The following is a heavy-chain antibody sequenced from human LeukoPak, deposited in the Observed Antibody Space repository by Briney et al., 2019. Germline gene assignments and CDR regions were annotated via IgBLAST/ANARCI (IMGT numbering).Heavy chain of an antibody. V-gene: IGHV3-66*01. CDR2: IYSGGST. J-gene: IGHJ4*02. CDR1: GFTVSSNE. D-gene: IGHD6-13*01. CDR3: ARDSASYSSSWTNY. Sequence: GGSLRLSCAASGFTVSSNEMSWVRQAPGKGLEWVSVIYSGGSTYYADSVKGRFTISRDNSKNTLFLQMNSLRAEDTAVYYCARDSASYSSSWTNYWGQGTLVTVSS.